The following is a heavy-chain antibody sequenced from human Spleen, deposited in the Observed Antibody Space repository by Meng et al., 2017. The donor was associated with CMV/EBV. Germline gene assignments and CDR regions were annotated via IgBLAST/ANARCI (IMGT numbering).Heavy chain of an antibody. V-gene: IGHV1-8*01. CDR3: ARFLQGYCSSTSCSNTREQGVYGMDV. CDR1: GYTFTDYD. J-gene: IGHJ6*02. CDR2: MNPNSGNT. D-gene: IGHD2-2*01. Sequence: ASVKVSCKASGYTFTDYDINWVRQATGQGLEWMGWMNPNSGNTGYAQKFQGRVTITRNTSISTAYMELSSLRSEDTAVYYCARFLQGYCSSTSCSNTREQGVYGMDVWGQGTTVTVSS.